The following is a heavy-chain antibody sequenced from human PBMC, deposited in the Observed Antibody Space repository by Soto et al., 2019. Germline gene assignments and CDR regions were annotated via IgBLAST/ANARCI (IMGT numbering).Heavy chain of an antibody. V-gene: IGHV4-31*03. Sequence: QVQLQESGPGLVKPSQTLSLTCTVSGGSISSGGYYWNWIRQHPGKGLEWIGSISYSGSTYYNPSLRRXXTXSXVTSKNQFSLKLSSVTAADTAVYYCAREDKSSGYDYWGQGTLVTVSS. CDR1: GGSISSGGYY. CDR2: ISYSGST. D-gene: IGHD5-18*01. J-gene: IGHJ4*02. CDR3: AREDKSSGYDY.